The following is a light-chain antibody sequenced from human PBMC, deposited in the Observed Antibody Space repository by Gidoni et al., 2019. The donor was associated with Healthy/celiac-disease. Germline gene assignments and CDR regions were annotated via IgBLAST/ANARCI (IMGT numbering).Light chain of an antibody. CDR3: QQYNRYSPWT. Sequence: DIQTTQSPSTLSASVVTRVTITCRVSQSISTWLAWYQQKPGKDPKLLIYKASSLENGVPSRFSGSGSGTEFTLTISSLQPDDFATYYCQQYNRYSPWTFGQGTKVEIK. V-gene: IGKV1-5*03. J-gene: IGKJ1*01. CDR1: QSISTW. CDR2: KAS.